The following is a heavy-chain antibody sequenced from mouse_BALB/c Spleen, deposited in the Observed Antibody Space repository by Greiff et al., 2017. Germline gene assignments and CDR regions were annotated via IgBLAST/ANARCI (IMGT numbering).Heavy chain of an antibody. CDR3: ARPLYYYGSSYWFAY. D-gene: IGHD1-1*01. V-gene: IGHV2-2*02. CDR1: GFSLTSYG. Sequence: VQLQQSGPGLVQPSQSLSITCTVSGFSLTSYGVHWVRQSPGKGLEWLGVIWSGGSTDYNAAFISRLSISKDNSKSQVFFKMNSLQANDTAIYYCARPLYYYGSSYWFAYWGQGTLVTVSA. J-gene: IGHJ3*01. CDR2: IWSGGST.